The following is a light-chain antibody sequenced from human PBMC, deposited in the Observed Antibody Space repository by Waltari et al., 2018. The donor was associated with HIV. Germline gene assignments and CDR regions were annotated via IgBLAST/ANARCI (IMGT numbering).Light chain of an antibody. V-gene: IGLV2-8*01. CDR3: SSYAGINPVI. CDR2: EVN. J-gene: IGLJ2*01. CDR1: SSDVGRYDY. Sequence: QSALTQPPSASGSLGQSVTISCTGSSSDVGRYDYVSWYQQHPGKAPKRLIFEVNKRPSGVPYRVSGSKSGNTASLTVSGLQAEDEAEYSCSSYAGINPVIFGGGTTLTVL.